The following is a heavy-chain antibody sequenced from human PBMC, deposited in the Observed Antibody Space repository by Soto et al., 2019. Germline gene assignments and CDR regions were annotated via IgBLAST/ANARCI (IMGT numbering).Heavy chain of an antibody. CDR3: ARNQISSSWYPPHYYFDY. Sequence: QVQLQQSGPGLVKPSQTLSLTCAISGDSVSSNSAAWNWIRQSPSRGLEWLGRTYYRSKWYNDYAVSVRSRITINPDTSKNQFSLQLNSVTPEDTAVYYCARNQISSSWYPPHYYFDYWGQGTLVTVSS. V-gene: IGHV6-1*01. CDR1: GDSVSSNSAA. CDR2: TYYRSKWYN. D-gene: IGHD6-13*01. J-gene: IGHJ4*02.